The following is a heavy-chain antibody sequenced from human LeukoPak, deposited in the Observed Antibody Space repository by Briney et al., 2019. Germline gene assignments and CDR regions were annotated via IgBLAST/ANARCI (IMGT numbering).Heavy chain of an antibody. CDR3: ARESPGYSGYPIFYYFDY. CDR2: INPNSGGT. CDR1: GYTFTGYY. V-gene: IGHV1-2*02. J-gene: IGHJ4*02. D-gene: IGHD5-12*01. Sequence: ASVKVSCKASGYTFTGYYMHWLRQAPGQGLEWMGWINPNSGGTNYAQKFQGRVTMTRDTSISTAYMELSRLRSDDTAVYYCARESPGYSGYPIFYYFDYWGQGTLVTVSS.